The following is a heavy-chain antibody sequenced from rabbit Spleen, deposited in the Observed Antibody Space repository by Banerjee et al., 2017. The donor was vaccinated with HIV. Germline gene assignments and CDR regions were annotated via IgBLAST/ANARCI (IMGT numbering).Heavy chain of an antibody. CDR2: IYAGSTGTI. CDR1: GFSFSAVHW. Sequence: QSLEESGGDLVKPGASLTLTCTASGFSFSAVHWIYWVRQAPGKGLEWIGTIYAGSTGTIDYASWAKGRFTISKSSSTTVTLQMTRLTAADTATYFCARDTSSSFSSYGMDLWGQGTLVTVS. D-gene: IGHD1-1*01. CDR3: ARDTSSSFSSYGMDL. V-gene: IGHV1S40*01. J-gene: IGHJ6*01.